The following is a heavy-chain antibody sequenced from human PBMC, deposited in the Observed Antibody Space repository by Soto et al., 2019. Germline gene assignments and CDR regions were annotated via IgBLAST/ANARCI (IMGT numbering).Heavy chain of an antibody. CDR3: ARSYSSSWYPSDAFDI. CDR1: GGSISSSSYY. CDR2: IYYSGRT. D-gene: IGHD6-13*01. Sequence: SETLSLTCTVSGGSISSSSYYWGWIRQPPGKGLEWIGSIYYSGRTYYNPSLKSRVTISVDTSKNQFSLKLSSVTAADTAVYYCARSYSSSWYPSDAFDIWGQGTMVTVSS. V-gene: IGHV4-39*01. J-gene: IGHJ3*02.